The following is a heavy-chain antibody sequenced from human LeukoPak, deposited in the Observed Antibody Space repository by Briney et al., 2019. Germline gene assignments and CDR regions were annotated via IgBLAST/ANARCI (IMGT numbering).Heavy chain of an antibody. CDR2: ISAYNGNT. CDR1: GYTFTSYG. V-gene: IGHV1-18*01. J-gene: IGHJ4*02. Sequence: ASVKVSCKASGYTFTSYGISWVRQAPGQGLEWMGWISAYNGNTNYAQKLQGRVTMTTDTSTSTAYMELRSLRSDDTSVYYCARGAYDYVWGSYRPTATYFDYWGRGTLVTVSS. D-gene: IGHD3-16*02. CDR3: ARGAYDYVWGSYRPTATYFDY.